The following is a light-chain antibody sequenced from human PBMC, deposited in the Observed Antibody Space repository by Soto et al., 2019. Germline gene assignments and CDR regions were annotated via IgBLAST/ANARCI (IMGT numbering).Light chain of an antibody. V-gene: IGLV2-14*01. J-gene: IGLJ2*01. CDR3: SSYISSSTLVV. Sequence: HSVLTQPASVSGSPGQSITISCTGTSSDVGGYNYVSWYQQHPGKAPKLMIYDVSNRPSGVSNRFSGSKSGNTASLTISGLQAEDEADYYCSSYISSSTLVVFGGGTKLTVL. CDR2: DVS. CDR1: SSDVGGYNY.